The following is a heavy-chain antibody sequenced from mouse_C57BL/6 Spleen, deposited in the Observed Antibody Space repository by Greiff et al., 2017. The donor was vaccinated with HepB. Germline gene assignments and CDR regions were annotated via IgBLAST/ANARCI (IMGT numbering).Heavy chain of an antibody. D-gene: IGHD2-5*01. J-gene: IGHJ2*01. V-gene: IGHV1-50*01. CDR1: GYTFTSYW. CDR3: ASMGSNYGFF. Sequence: QVQLQQPGAELVKPGASVKLSCKASGYTFTSYWMQWVKQRPGQGLEWIGEIDPSDSYTNYNQKFKGKATLTVDTSSSTAYMQLSSLTSEDSAVYYCASMGSNYGFFWGQGTTLTVSS. CDR2: IDPSDSYT.